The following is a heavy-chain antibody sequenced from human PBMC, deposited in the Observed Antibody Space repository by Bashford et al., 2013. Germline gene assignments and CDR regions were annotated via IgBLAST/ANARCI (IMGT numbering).Heavy chain of an antibody. Sequence: SETLSLTCTVSGGSISSGHYYWSWIRQSAGKGLEWIGRIHSSGSTDYNPSLRSRVTISVDTSKKQVSLKLSSVTAADTAVYYCARDRSWGLDYWGQGTLVTVSS. J-gene: IGHJ4*02. D-gene: IGHD3-16*01. CDR1: GGSISSGHYY. V-gene: IGHV4-61*02. CDR3: ARDRSWGLDY. CDR2: IHSSGST.